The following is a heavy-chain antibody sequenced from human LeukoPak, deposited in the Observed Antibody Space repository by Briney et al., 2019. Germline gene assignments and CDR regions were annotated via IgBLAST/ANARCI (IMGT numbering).Heavy chain of an antibody. J-gene: IGHJ4*02. V-gene: IGHV3-7*03. D-gene: IGHD6-13*01. CDR3: AKDGSSSNDY. CDR2: INENGSEK. CDR1: GFTFSSYA. Sequence: GGSLRLSCAASGFTFSSYAMSWVRQAPGKGLEWVANINENGSEKKYLDSVKGRFTISRDNSKNTLYLQMNSLRAEDTAAYYCAKDGSSSNDYWGQGTLVTVSS.